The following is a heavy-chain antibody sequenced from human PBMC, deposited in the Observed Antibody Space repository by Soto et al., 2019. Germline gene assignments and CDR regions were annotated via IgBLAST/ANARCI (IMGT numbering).Heavy chain of an antibody. CDR3: ARDLDIVVVPAALAWFDP. CDR1: GDSVSSNSAA. V-gene: IGHV6-1*01. CDR2: TYYRSKWYN. Sequence: KQSQTLSLTCAISGDSVSSNSAAWNWIRQSPSRGLEWLGRTYYRSKWYNDYAVSVKSRITINPDTSKNQFSLQLNSVTPEDTAVYYCARDLDIVVVPAALAWFDPWGQGTLVTVSS. D-gene: IGHD2-2*03. J-gene: IGHJ5*02.